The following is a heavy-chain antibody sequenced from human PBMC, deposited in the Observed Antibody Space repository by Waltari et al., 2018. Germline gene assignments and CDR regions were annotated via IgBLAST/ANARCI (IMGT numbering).Heavy chain of an antibody. CDR2: VNRDGSNT. CDR3: VAATPSSDK. J-gene: IGHJ4*02. CDR1: GVSLSDRW. Sequence: EVELVESGGGLVQPGGSLRLSCEVSGVSLSDRWMHWVRQTPEKGLVGVARVNRDGSNTAYADSVRGRFIISRDTARNTLFLQMSSVRVDDTALYYCVAATPSSDKWGQGTLVTVSS. D-gene: IGHD6-19*01. V-gene: IGHV3-74*01.